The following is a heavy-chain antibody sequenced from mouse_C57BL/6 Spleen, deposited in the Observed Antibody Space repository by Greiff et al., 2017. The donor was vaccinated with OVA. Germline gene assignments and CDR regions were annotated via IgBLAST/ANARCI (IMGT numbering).Heavy chain of an antibody. V-gene: IGHV1-5*01. CDR1: GYTFTSYW. CDR2: IYPGTSDT. CDR3: TFSYYGSSPAWFAY. Sequence: EVQLQQSGTVLARPGASVKMSCKTSGYTFTSYWMHWVKQRPGQGLEWIGAIYPGTSDTSYHQKFKGKAKLPAFTSASTAYMELSSLTNEDSAIYYCTFSYYGSSPAWFAYWGQGTLVTVSA. J-gene: IGHJ3*01. D-gene: IGHD1-1*01.